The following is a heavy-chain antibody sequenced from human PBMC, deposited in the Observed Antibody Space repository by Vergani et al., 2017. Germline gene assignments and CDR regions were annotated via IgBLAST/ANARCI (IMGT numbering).Heavy chain of an antibody. J-gene: IGHJ6*03. CDR1: GDSITNGGLS. Sequence: QLQLQESGSGLVKPSQTLSLTCAVSGDSITNGGLSWNWIRQPPGKGPEWIGYIFPSGNSDYNPSLKNRVSISLDKSKNQFSLWVNSVTAADTAVYFCARASLRALVGYYYYMDDWGKGKTVVVYS. CDR2: IFPSGNS. CDR3: ARASLRALVGYYYYMDD. V-gene: IGHV4-30-2*01. D-gene: IGHD3-16*02.